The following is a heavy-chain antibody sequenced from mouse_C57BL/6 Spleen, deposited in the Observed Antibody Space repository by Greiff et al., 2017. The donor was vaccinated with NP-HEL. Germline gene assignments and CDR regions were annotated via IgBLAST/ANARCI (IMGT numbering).Heavy chain of an antibody. CDR1: GYTFTSYW. J-gene: IGHJ1*03. D-gene: IGHD1-1*01. CDR2: INPSNGGT. CDR3: ARSLYYYGSSYGYFDV. V-gene: IGHV1-53*01. Sequence: VQLKQSGTELVKPGASVKLSCKASGYTFTSYWMHWVKQRPGQGLEWIGNINPSNGGTNYNEKFKSKATLTVDKSSSTAYMQLSSLTSEDSAVYYCARSLYYYGSSYGYFDVWGTGTTVTVSS.